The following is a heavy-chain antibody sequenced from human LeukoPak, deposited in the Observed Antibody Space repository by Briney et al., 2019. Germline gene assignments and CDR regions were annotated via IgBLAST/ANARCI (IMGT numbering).Heavy chain of an antibody. V-gene: IGHV4-38-2*02. CDR3: ARGGVVITSFDAFDI. CDR1: GYSISSGYY. D-gene: IGHD3-22*01. J-gene: IGHJ3*02. CDR2: IYHSGST. Sequence: SETLSLTCTVSGYSISSGYYWGWIRQPPGKGLEWIGSIYHSGSTYYNPSLKSRVTISVDTSKNQISLKLSSVTAADTAVYYCARGGVVITSFDAFDIWGQGTMVTVSS.